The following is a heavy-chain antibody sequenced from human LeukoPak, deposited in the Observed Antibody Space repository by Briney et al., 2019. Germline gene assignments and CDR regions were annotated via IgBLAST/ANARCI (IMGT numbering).Heavy chain of an antibody. CDR3: ASDVGSGFIDY. D-gene: IGHD6-19*01. CDR2: ISSSGSTI. J-gene: IGHJ4*02. CDR1: GFTFSSYE. V-gene: IGHV3-48*03. Sequence: PGGSLRLSCAASGFTFSSYEMNWVRQAPGKGLEWVSYISSSGSTIYYADSVKGRFTISRDNAKNSLYLQMNSLRAEDTAVYCCASDVGSGFIDYWGQGTLVTVSS.